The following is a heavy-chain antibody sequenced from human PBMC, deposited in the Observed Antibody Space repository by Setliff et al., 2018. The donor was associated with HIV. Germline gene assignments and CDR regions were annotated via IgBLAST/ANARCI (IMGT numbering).Heavy chain of an antibody. CDR3: ASGPFYGDYHPGLYYFDY. D-gene: IGHD4-17*01. V-gene: IGHV1-69*13. CDR2: TIPIFGAT. Sequence: SVKVSCKASGDTFSSYAISWVRQAPGQGLEWMGGTIPIFGATNYAHKFQGRVTITADESTSTAYMELSSLRSEDTAVYYCASGPFYGDYHPGLYYFDYWGQGTLVTAPQ. J-gene: IGHJ4*02. CDR1: GDTFSSYA.